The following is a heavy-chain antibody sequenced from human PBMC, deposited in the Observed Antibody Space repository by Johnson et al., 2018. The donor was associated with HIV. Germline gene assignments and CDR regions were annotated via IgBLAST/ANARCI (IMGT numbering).Heavy chain of an antibody. Sequence: VLLVESGEGLVQPGRSLRLSCAASGFTFDDYAMHWVRQAPGKGLEWISGISWNSGTIGYADSVKGRFTIFRDSAKNSLYLQMNSLRTEDTALYYCAKDQGRFLEWLSAFDIWGQGTMVTVSS. CDR2: ISWNSGTI. CDR1: GFTFDDYA. D-gene: IGHD3-3*01. CDR3: AKDQGRFLEWLSAFDI. V-gene: IGHV3-9*01. J-gene: IGHJ3*02.